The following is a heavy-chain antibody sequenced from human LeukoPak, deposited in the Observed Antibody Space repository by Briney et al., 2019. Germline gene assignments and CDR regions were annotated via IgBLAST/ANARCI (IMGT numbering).Heavy chain of an antibody. CDR2: IYTSGST. CDR1: GGSISSYY. Sequence: PSETLSLTCTVSGGSISSYYWSWIRQPAGKGLEWIRRIYTSGSTNYNPSLKSRVTMSVDTSKNQFSLKLSSVTAADTAVYYCARDKGSGWYSDAFDIWGQGTMVTVSS. CDR3: ARDKGSGWYSDAFDI. J-gene: IGHJ3*02. D-gene: IGHD6-19*01. V-gene: IGHV4-4*07.